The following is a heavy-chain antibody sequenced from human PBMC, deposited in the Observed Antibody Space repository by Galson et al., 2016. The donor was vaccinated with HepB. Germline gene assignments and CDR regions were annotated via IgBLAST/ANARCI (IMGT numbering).Heavy chain of an antibody. J-gene: IGHJ4*02. CDR1: GFTFSNAW. Sequence: SLRLSCAASGFTFSNAWMSWVRQAPGKGLEWVGHIKSKTNGGTTDYAAPVKGRFTISRDDSKTTLYPQMNSLKVEDTAVYYYTTFVVPDCWGQGTLVTVSS. D-gene: IGHD2-15*01. V-gene: IGHV3-15*01. CDR3: TTFVVPDC. CDR2: IKSKTNGGTT.